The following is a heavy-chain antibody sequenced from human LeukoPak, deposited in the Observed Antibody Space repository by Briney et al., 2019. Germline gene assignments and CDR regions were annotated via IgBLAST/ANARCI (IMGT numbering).Heavy chain of an antibody. Sequence: SETLSLTCTVSGGSISSSSYYWGWIRQPPGKGLEWIGSIYYSGSTYYNPSLKSRVTISVDTSKNQFTLKLSSVTAADTAVYYCARQTIRYFDYWGQGTLVTVSS. J-gene: IGHJ4*02. CDR1: GGSISSSSYY. CDR3: ARQTIRYFDY. D-gene: IGHD1-14*01. V-gene: IGHV4-39*01. CDR2: IYYSGST.